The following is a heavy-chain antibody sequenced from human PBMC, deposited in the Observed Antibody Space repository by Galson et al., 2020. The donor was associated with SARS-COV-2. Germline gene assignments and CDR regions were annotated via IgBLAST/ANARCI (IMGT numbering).Heavy chain of an antibody. J-gene: IGHJ4*02. CDR1: GFPFSDYF. CDR3: ALIDVGAPDY. D-gene: IGHD1-26*01. Sequence: GESLKISCAASGFPFSDYFMDWVRQAPGKGLEWVGRIRNKARGYTTEFAASVKGRFTISRDDSESSLYLQMNSLKSDDTAVYFCALIDVGAPDYWGQGTLVTVSS. CDR2: IRNKARGYTT. V-gene: IGHV3-72*01.